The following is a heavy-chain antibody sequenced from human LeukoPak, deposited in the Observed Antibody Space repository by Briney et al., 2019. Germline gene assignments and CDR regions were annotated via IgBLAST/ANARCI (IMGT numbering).Heavy chain of an antibody. D-gene: IGHD6-13*01. Sequence: GGSLRLSCAASGFTFSSYSLNWVRQAPGKGLEWVSSINNWSKYIYYGDSVKGRFTISRDNAKNSLYLQMNSLRAEDTAVYYRAREGRAYRYSSSWYPTPSWFDPWGQGTLVTVSS. CDR3: AREGRAYRYSSSWYPTPSWFDP. V-gene: IGHV3-21*01. CDR2: INNWSKYI. J-gene: IGHJ5*02. CDR1: GFTFSSYS.